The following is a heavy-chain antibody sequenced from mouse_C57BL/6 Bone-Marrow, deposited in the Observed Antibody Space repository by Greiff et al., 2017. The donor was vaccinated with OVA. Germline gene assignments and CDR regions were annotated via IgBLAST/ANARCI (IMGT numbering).Heavy chain of an antibody. V-gene: IGHV5-12*01. CDR1: GFTFSDYY. D-gene: IGHD2-1*01. Sequence: EVKLEESGGGLVQPGGSLKLSCAASGFTFSDYYMYWVRQTPEKRLEWVAYISNGGGSTYYPDTVKGRFTISRDNAKNTLYLQMSRLKSEDTAMYYCAREGYYGNPKDAMDYWGQGTSVTVSS. J-gene: IGHJ4*01. CDR3: AREGYYGNPKDAMDY. CDR2: ISNGGGST.